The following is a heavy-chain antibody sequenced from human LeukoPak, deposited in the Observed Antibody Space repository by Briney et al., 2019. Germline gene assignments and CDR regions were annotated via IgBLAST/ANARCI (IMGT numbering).Heavy chain of an antibody. CDR3: ARGQGGECLRS. D-gene: IGHD5-12*01. V-gene: IGHV4-34*01. CDR1: GGSFSGYY. J-gene: IGHJ4*02. Sequence: SETLSLTCAVYGGSFSGYYWSWIRQPPGKGLEWIGEINDSGGINYNPSLKSRVTISVDTSKNQFSLKLTSVTAADTAVYYCARGQGGECLRSWGQGTLVTVSS. CDR2: INDSGGI.